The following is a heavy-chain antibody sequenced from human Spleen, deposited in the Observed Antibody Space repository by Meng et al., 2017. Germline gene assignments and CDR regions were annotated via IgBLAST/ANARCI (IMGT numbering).Heavy chain of an antibody. Sequence: QLGPGQLKPSEPPSLTCAFSGSSFSGNYWAWIRQPPGKGLEWIGEINHSGSTNYNPSLESRATISVDTSQNNLSLKLSSVTAADSAVYYCARGPTTMAHDFDYWGQGTLVTVSS. J-gene: IGHJ4*02. CDR2: INHSGST. CDR3: ARGPTTMAHDFDY. CDR1: GSSFSGNY. V-gene: IGHV4-34*01. D-gene: IGHD4-11*01.